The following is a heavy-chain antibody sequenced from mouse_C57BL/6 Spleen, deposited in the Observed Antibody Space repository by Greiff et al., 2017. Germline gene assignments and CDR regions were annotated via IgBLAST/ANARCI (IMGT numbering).Heavy chain of an antibody. V-gene: IGHV5-17*01. J-gene: IGHJ3*01. CDR2: ISSGSSTI. D-gene: IGHD1-1*01. CDR1: GFTFSDYG. CDR3: SYGSSSWFAY. Sequence: VQLKESGGGLVKPGGSLKLSCAASGFTFSDYGMHWVRQAPEKGLEWVAYISSGSSTIYYADTVKGRFTISRDNAKNTLFLQMTSLRSEDTAMYYCSYGSSSWFAYWGQGTLVTVSA.